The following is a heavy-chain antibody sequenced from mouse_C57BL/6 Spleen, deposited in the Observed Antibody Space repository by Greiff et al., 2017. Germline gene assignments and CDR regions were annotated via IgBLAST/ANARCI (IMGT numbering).Heavy chain of an antibody. Sequence: QVQLQQSGAELVKPGASVKMSCKASGYNFTSYWITWVKQRPGQGLEWIGDIYPGSGSTNYNEKFKSKATLTVDTSSSTAYMQLSSLTSEDSAVYYCAIYCGSQDYFDYWGQGTTLTVSS. CDR2: IYPGSGST. CDR1: GYNFTSYW. CDR3: AIYCGSQDYFDY. J-gene: IGHJ2*01. D-gene: IGHD2-1*01. V-gene: IGHV1-55*01.